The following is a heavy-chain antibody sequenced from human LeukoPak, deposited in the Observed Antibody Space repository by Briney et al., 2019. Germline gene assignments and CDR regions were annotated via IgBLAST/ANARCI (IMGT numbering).Heavy chain of an antibody. CDR3: AREHYDFWSGSPSFDY. CDR1: GFTFNSYD. V-gene: IGHV3-30*19. Sequence: GGSLRLSCAASGFTFNSYDIHWVRQPPGKGLEWVAFMEYDGSIKYYADSVKGRFTISRDNSKNTLYLQMDSLRADDTAVYFCAREHYDFWSGSPSFDYWGQGTLVTVSS. J-gene: IGHJ4*02. D-gene: IGHD3-3*01. CDR2: MEYDGSIK.